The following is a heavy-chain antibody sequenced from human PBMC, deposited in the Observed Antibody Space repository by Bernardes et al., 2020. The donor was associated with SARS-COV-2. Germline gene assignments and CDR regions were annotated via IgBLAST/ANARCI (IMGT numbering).Heavy chain of an antibody. J-gene: IGHJ3*02. CDR3: ATSYYDFWSGYPFPGAFDI. V-gene: IGHV3-30-3*01. CDR2: ISYDGSNK. D-gene: IGHD3-3*01. CDR1: GFTFSSYA. Sequence: LRLSCAASGFTFSSYAMHWVRQAPGKGLEWVAVISYDGSNKYYADSVKGRFTISRDNSKNTLYLQMNSLRAEDTAVYYCATSYYDFWSGYPFPGAFDIWGQGTMVTVSS.